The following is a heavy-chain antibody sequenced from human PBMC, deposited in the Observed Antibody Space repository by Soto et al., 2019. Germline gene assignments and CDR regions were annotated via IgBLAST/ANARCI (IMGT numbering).Heavy chain of an antibody. Sequence: QVHLVQSGDEVKTPGASVTVSCQASGYTFFTYDIIWVRQAPGQVLELMGWISTYSGDTKYAQKFQGRVTMTTDKSTTTAYLELRSLRSDDTAVYYCARHHGPTTSEHWFEPCGQGTMVTVSS. D-gene: IGHD5-12*01. CDR1: GYTFFTYD. CDR2: ISTYSGDT. J-gene: IGHJ5*02. V-gene: IGHV1-18*01. CDR3: ARHHGPTTSEHWFEP.